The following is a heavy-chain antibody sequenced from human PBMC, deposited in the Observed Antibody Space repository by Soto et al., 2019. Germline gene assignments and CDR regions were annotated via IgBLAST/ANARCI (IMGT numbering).Heavy chain of an antibody. CDR3: ARDLSVVFDY. CDR1: GFTFNKYA. D-gene: IGHD2-15*01. CDR2: ITDSGAAS. Sequence: GGSLRLSCTASGFTFNKYAMSWVRQAPGKGLEWVSAITDSGAASHYADSVKGRFTVSRDNSKNTLYLQMNSLRADDTAVYYRARDLSVVFDYWGQGTLVTVSS. J-gene: IGHJ4*02. V-gene: IGHV3-23*01.